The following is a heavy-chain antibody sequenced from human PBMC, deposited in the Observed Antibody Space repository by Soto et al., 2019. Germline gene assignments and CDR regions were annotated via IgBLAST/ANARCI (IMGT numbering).Heavy chain of an antibody. CDR3: AKDGYCSSTSCPPEFDY. CDR1: GFTFSTYG. J-gene: IGHJ4*02. V-gene: IGHV3-30*18. D-gene: IGHD2-2*03. CDR2: ISYDGSNK. Sequence: LRLSCAASGFTFSTYGMHWVRQAPGKGLEWVAVISYDGSNKYYADSVKGRFTISRDNSKNTLYLQMNSLRAEDTAVYYCAKDGYCSSTSCPPEFDYWGQGTLVTVSS.